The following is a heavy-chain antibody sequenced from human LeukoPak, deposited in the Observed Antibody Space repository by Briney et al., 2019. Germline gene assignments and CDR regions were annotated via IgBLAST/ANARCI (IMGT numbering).Heavy chain of an antibody. J-gene: IGHJ4*02. CDR3: ARGKADGDY. V-gene: IGHV4-59*01. CDR1: GGSTSSYY. CDR2: IYYSGST. D-gene: IGHD6-13*01. Sequence: SETLSLTCSVSGGSTSSYYWSWIRQPPGKGLEWIGYIYYSGSTNYNPSLKSRVTISVDTTKNHFSLKLSSVTAADTAVYYCARGKADGDYWGQGTLVTVSS.